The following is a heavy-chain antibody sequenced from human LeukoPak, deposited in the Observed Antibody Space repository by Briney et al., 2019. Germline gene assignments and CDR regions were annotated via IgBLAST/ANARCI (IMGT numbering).Heavy chain of an antibody. V-gene: IGHV1-18*01. CDR3: ARDLYADVLTY. CDR2: ISPYNGNT. Sequence: ASVKVSCKASGYTFSSYVINWVRQAPGQGLEWMGRISPYNGNTNYAQKLQGRVTMTTDTSTSTAYMELRSLRSDDTAVCYCARDLYADVLTYWGQGTLVTVSS. CDR1: GYTFSSYV. D-gene: IGHD2-21*02. J-gene: IGHJ4*02.